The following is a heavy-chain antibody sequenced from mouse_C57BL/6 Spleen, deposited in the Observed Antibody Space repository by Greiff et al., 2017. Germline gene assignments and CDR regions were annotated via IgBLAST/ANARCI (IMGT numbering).Heavy chain of an antibody. CDR1: GYTFTDYE. D-gene: IGHD4-1*01. J-gene: IGHJ2*01. Sequence: VKLQESGAELVRPGASVTLSCKASGYTFTDYEMHWVKQTPVHGLEWIGAIDPETGGTAYNQKFKGKAIMTADKTSSTAYMELRSLTSEDAAVYYCTGEDLTGLFDYWGQGTTLTVSS. CDR2: IDPETGGT. CDR3: TGEDLTGLFDY. V-gene: IGHV1-15*01.